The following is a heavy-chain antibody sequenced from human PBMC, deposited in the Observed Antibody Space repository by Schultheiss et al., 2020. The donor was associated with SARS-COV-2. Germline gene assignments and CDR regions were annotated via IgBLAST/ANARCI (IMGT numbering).Heavy chain of an antibody. CDR2: ITPYNGLT. D-gene: IGHD2-15*01. J-gene: IGHJ4*02. CDR3: ARAGGYCNDGSCPYHFDY. CDR1: GYTFPNYG. V-gene: IGHV1-18*01. Sequence: DSVKVSCLASGYTFPNYGISWVRQAPGQGLEWMGWITPYNGLTKYAQNLQGRVTMTTDTSTSTAYMELRSLRSDDTAVYYCARAGGYCNDGSCPYHFDYWGQGTLVTVSS.